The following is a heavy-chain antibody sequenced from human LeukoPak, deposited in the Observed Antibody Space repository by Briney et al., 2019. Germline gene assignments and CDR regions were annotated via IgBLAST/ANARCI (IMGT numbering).Heavy chain of an antibody. CDR2: IRYDGSNK. V-gene: IGHV3-30*02. CDR3: AKVSSRVDKPGDPFQH. J-gene: IGHJ1*01. Sequence: GGSLRLSCAASGFTFSSYGMHWVRQAPGKGLEWVAFIRYDGSNKYYADSVKGRFSISRDNSKNTLYLQMNSLRAEDTAVYYCAKVSSRVDKPGDPFQHWGQGTLVTVSS. D-gene: IGHD3-10*01. CDR1: GFTFSSYG.